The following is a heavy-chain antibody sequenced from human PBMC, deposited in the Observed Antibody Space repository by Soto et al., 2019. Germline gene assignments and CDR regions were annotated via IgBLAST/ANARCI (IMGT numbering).Heavy chain of an antibody. Sequence: GGSLRLSCAASGFTFSSYGMHWVRQAPGKGLEWVAVIWYDGSNKYYADSVKGRFTISRDNSKNTLYLQMNSLRAEDTAVYYCARDSSWGLRYKDYWGQGTLVTVSS. CDR1: GFTFSSYG. D-gene: IGHD3-9*01. J-gene: IGHJ4*02. V-gene: IGHV3-33*01. CDR3: ARDSSWGLRYKDY. CDR2: IWYDGSNK.